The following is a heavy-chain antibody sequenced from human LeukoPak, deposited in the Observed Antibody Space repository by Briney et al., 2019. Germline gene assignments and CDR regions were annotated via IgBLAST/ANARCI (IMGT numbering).Heavy chain of an antibody. Sequence: GGSLRLSCAASGFTFSSYGMSWVRQAPGKGLEWVANIKQDGSEKYYVDSVKGRFTISRDNAKNSLYLQMNSLRAEDTAVYYCARADRMSTMIVVVNDCWGQGTLVTVSS. D-gene: IGHD3-22*01. J-gene: IGHJ4*02. V-gene: IGHV3-7*01. CDR3: ARADRMSTMIVVVNDC. CDR1: GFTFSSYG. CDR2: IKQDGSEK.